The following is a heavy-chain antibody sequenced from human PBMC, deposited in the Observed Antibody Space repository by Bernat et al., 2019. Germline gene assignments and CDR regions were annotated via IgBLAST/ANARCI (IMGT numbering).Heavy chain of an antibody. J-gene: IGHJ6*02. CDR2: IYYSGST. CDR3: ARDGGGRGYDYDYYYGMDV. D-gene: IGHD5-12*01. V-gene: IGHV4-31*03. Sequence: QVQLQESGPGLVKPSQTLSLTCTVSGGSISSGGYYWSWIRQHPGKGLEWIGYIYYSGSTYYNPSPKGRVTISVDTSKNQCSLKLSSVTAADTAVYYCARDGGGRGYDYDYYYGMDVWGQGTTVTVSS. CDR1: GGSISSGGYY.